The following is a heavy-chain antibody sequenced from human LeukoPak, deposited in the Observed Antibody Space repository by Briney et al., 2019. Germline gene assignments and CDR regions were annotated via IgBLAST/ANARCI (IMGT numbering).Heavy chain of an antibody. D-gene: IGHD2-8*01. CDR3: ARGLYKYGRTAFDY. CDR1: VGSISSDY. J-gene: IGHJ4*02. V-gene: IGHV4-59*08. CDR2: ISNNGRT. Sequence: PSETLSLTCTDSVGSISSDYWSWIRQPPGKGLEWIGYISNNGRTYYSPSLKSRVSMSIDTPRIQFSLKLNSMTAADTAVYYCARGLYKYGRTAFDYWGQGTLVTVSS.